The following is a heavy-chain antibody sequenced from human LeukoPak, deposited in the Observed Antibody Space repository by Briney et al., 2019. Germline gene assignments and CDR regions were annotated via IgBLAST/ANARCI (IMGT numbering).Heavy chain of an antibody. CDR1: GFTLSSFS. CDR3: ARVVDSGYFDY. Sequence: GGSLRLSCAVSGFTLSSFSMHWVPQAPGMGLECVSAINYGGGTTVYAVCVKGRFTISRDNSKNTLYLQMGSLRTEDMAVYYCARVVDSGYFDYWGQGTLVTVSS. CDR2: INYGGGTT. D-gene: IGHD2-15*01. J-gene: IGHJ4*02. V-gene: IGHV3-64*02.